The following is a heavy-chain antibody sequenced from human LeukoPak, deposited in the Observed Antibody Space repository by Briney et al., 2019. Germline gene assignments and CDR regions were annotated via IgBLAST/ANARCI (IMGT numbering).Heavy chain of an antibody. CDR2: IYSGGST. CDR1: GFTVSSNY. D-gene: IGHD3-10*01. Sequence: PGGSLRLSCAASGFTVSSNYMSWVRQAPGKGLEWVSVIYSGGSTYYADSVKGRFTISRDNSKNTLYLQMNSLRAEDTAVYYCAREDYYGSGSYCFDPWGQGTLVTVSS. V-gene: IGHV3-53*01. J-gene: IGHJ5*02. CDR3: AREDYYGSGSYCFDP.